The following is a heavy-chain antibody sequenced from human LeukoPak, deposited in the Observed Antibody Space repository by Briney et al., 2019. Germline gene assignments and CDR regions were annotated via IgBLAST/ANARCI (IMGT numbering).Heavy chain of an antibody. CDR2: IYYSGST. V-gene: IGHV4-61*01. CDR1: GGSVSSGSYY. D-gene: IGHD4-17*01. CDR3: AREAVTSRSGDY. J-gene: IGHJ4*02. Sequence: ASETLSLTCTVSGGSVSSGSYYWSWIRQPPGKGLEWIGYIYYSGSTNYNPSLKSRVTISVDTSKNQFSPKLSPVTAADTAVYYCAREAVTSRSGDYWGQGTLVTVSS.